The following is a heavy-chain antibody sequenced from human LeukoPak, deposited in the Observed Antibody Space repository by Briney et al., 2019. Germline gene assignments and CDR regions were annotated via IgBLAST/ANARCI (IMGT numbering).Heavy chain of an antibody. CDR2: IRSKANSYAT. D-gene: IGHD2-2*01. CDR1: GFTFSGSA. Sequence: GGSLRLSCAASGFTFSGSAMHWVRQASGKGLEWVGRIRSKANSYATAYAASVKGRFTISRDDSKNTAYLQMNSLKTEDTAVYYCTRHENLGCSSTSCHNWFDPWGQGTLVTVSS. CDR3: TRHENLGCSSTSCHNWFDP. V-gene: IGHV3-73*01. J-gene: IGHJ5*02.